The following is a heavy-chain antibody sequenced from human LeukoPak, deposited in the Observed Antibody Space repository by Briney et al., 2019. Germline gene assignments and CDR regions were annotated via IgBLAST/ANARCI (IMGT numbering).Heavy chain of an antibody. CDR2: IYYNGNT. CDR3: VRGNYDNRGYSNAFDI. Sequence: SETLSLTCTVSGGSISSSSYYWGWIRQPPGKGLEWIGYIYYNGNTNSNPSLKSRVTISADTSKNQFSLKLNSVTAADTAVYYCVRGNYDNRGYSNAFDIWGQGAMVTVSS. V-gene: IGHV4-61*05. CDR1: GGSISSSSYY. J-gene: IGHJ3*02. D-gene: IGHD3-22*01.